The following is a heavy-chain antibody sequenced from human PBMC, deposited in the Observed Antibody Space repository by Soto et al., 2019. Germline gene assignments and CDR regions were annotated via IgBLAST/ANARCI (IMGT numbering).Heavy chain of an antibody. Sequence: QVQLVQSGAEVKEPGSSVRVSCKASGGTFANFIMNWVRQTPGQGLEWMGGIVPVFGTPTYAEKFKGRVTISATGSTSTAYMELTSLRSEDTAVYYCARNGTYSSSLSQYSGMDVWGQGTTVTVS. J-gene: IGHJ6*02. D-gene: IGHD6-6*01. CDR3: ARNGTYSSSLSQYSGMDV. CDR2: IVPVFGTP. V-gene: IGHV1-69*01. CDR1: GGTFANFI.